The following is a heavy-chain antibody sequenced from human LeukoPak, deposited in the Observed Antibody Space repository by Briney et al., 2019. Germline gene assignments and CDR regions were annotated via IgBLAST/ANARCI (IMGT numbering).Heavy chain of an antibody. CDR2: ISYDGSIK. CDR3: AKDNYGYSSGSATSAAHYGMDV. J-gene: IGHJ6*02. Sequence: PGRSLRLSCAASGFIFSSYGMHWVRQAPGKGLEWVAVISYDGSIKYYADSVKGRFTISRDNSKNTLYLQMNSLRAEDTAVYYCAKDNYGYSSGSATSAAHYGMDVWGQGTTVSVSS. D-gene: IGHD6-19*01. V-gene: IGHV3-30*18. CDR1: GFIFSSYG.